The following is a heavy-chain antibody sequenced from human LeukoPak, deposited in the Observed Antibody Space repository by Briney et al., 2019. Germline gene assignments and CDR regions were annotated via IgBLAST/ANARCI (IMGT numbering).Heavy chain of an antibody. CDR1: GYTFTSYA. J-gene: IGHJ5*02. CDR2: IIPIFGTA. Sequence: ASVKVSCKASGYTFTSYAMNWVRQAPGQGLEWMGGIIPIFGTANYAQKFQGRVTITADESTSTAYMELSSLRSEDTAVYYCARDLGRWMVRGYNWFDPWGQGTLVTVSS. V-gene: IGHV1-69*13. CDR3: ARDLGRWMVRGYNWFDP. D-gene: IGHD3-10*01.